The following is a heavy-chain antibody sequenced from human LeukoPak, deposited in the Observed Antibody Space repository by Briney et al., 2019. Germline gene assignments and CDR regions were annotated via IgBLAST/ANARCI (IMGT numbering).Heavy chain of an antibody. CDR2: ILSDGSIE. D-gene: IGHD1-26*01. J-gene: IGHJ4*02. Sequence: GGSLRLSCAASGFNFGTYAMHWVRQAPGKGLEWVAVILSDGSIENSANSVRGRFIISRDNSKKTLFLQMNRLRIEDTAVYYCARGAILGGYNLIDDWGQGTLVTVSS. CDR3: ARGAILGGYNLIDD. CDR1: GFNFGTYA. V-gene: IGHV3-30*04.